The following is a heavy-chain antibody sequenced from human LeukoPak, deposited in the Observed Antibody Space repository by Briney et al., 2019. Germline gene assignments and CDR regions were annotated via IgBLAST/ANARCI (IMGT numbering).Heavy chain of an antibody. Sequence: GGSLRLSCAVSGFTVSSYEMNWVRQAPGKGLEWVSYIVSSGSTMYYADSVKGRFTISRDNAKNSLFLQMNSLRAEDTAVYYCAREAVGDAFDIWGQGTMVTVSS. D-gene: IGHD6-19*01. J-gene: IGHJ3*02. CDR1: GFTVSSYE. V-gene: IGHV3-48*03. CDR2: IVSSGSTM. CDR3: AREAVGDAFDI.